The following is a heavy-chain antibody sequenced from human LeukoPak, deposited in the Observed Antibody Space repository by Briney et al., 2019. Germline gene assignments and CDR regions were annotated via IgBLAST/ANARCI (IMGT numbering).Heavy chain of an antibody. CDR2: ISGSGGST. D-gene: IGHD3-10*01. Sequence: GGSLRLSCAASGFTFSSYWMRWVRQAPGKGLGWVSAISGSGGSTYYADSVKGRFTISRDNSKNTLYLQMNSLRAEDTAVYYCAKETYYYGSGSYDYWGQGTLVTVSS. V-gene: IGHV3-23*01. CDR1: GFTFSSYW. CDR3: AKETYYYGSGSYDY. J-gene: IGHJ4*02.